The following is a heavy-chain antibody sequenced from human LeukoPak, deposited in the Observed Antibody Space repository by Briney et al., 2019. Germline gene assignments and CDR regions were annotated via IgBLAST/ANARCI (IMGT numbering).Heavy chain of an antibody. V-gene: IGHV4-34*01. J-gene: IGHJ1*01. CDR3: ARTQTELWLPAEYFQH. CDR2: INHSGST. D-gene: IGHD5-18*01. CDR1: GGSFSGYY. Sequence: SETLSLTCAVYGGSFSGYYWSWLRQPPGKGLEWVGEINHSGSTNYNPSLKSRVTISVDTSKNQFSLKLSSVTAADTAVYYCARTQTELWLPAEYFQHWGQGTLVTVSS.